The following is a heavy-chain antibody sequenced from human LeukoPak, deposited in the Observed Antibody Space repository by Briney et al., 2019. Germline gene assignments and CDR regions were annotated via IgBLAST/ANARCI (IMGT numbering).Heavy chain of an antibody. CDR2: IKQDGSEK. J-gene: IGHJ4*02. D-gene: IGHD5-18*01. Sequence: QPGGSLRLSCAASGFTFSSYSMNWVRQAPGKGLEWVANIKQDGSEKYYVDSVKGRFTISRDNAKNSLYLQMNSLRAEDTAVYYCARGIQLWSRAHYFDYWGQGTLVTVSS. CDR3: ARGIQLWSRAHYFDY. CDR1: GFTFSSYS. V-gene: IGHV3-7*01.